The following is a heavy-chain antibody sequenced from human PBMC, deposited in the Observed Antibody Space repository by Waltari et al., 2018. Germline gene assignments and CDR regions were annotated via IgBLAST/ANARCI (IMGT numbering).Heavy chain of an antibody. CDR1: GFTFSSYV. V-gene: IGHV3-23*01. D-gene: IGHD1-26*01. Sequence: EVQLLESGGRLVQPGGSLRLSCAASGFTFSSYVLTWVRQAPGKGLEWVSSIGSSGDTYYAGSVKGRFTISRDNSKNTLYLQMNSLRAEDTVLYYCARGSKDSGRDVWGQGTTVTVSS. CDR2: IGSSGDT. J-gene: IGHJ6*02. CDR3: ARGSKDSGRDV.